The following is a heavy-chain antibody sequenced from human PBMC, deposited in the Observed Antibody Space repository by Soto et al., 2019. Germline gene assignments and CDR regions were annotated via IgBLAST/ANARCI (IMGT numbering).Heavy chain of an antibody. CDR3: AREVRTSGWFRRLDS. V-gene: IGHV3-33*01. CDR1: GFTFSSYV. Sequence: WGSLRLSCAASGFTFSSYVMHWVRQAPGKGLEWVAVIWYGGSTTYHADSVRGRFTISRDNAKNSLFLQMNSLRAEDTAVYYCAREVRTSGWFRRLDSWGQGILVTVSP. CDR2: IWYGGSTT. J-gene: IGHJ4*02. D-gene: IGHD6-19*01.